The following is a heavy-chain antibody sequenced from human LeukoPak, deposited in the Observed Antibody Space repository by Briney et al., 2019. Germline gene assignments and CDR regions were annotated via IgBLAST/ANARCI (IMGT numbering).Heavy chain of an antibody. CDR2: IYYSGST. Sequence: SETLSLTCTVSGGSISSSSYYWGWIRQPPGKGLEWIGSIYYSGSTYYNPSLKSRVTISVDTSKNQFSLKLSSVTAADTAVYYCTRRVVVAADVTFDIWGQGTMVTVSS. D-gene: IGHD2-15*01. CDR3: TRRVVVAADVTFDI. CDR1: GGSISSSSYY. J-gene: IGHJ3*02. V-gene: IGHV4-39*07.